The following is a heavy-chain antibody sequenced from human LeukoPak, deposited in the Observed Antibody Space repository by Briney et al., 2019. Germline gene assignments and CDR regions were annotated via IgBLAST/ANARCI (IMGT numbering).Heavy chain of an antibody. CDR1: GGSFSGYY. V-gene: IGHV4-34*01. J-gene: IGHJ5*02. CDR3: ARRRDYVWGSYRP. Sequence: SETLSLTCAVYGGSFSGYYWSWIRQPPGKGLEWVGEINHSGSTNYNPSLKSRVTISVDTSKNQFSLKLSSVTAADTAVYYCARRRDYVWGSYRPWGQGTLVTVSS. CDR2: INHSGST. D-gene: IGHD3-16*02.